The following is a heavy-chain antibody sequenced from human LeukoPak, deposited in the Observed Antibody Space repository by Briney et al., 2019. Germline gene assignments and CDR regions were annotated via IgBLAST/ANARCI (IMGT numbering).Heavy chain of an antibody. V-gene: IGHV1-8*01. J-gene: IGHJ4*01. CDR2: MNPNSGNT. CDR3: ARERVGTIDY. Sequence: ASVKVSCKASGYTFTSYDINWVRQATGQGLEWMGWMNPNSGNTGYAQKFQGRVTITADESTSTAYMELSSLRSEDTAVYYCARERVGTIDYWGQEPWSPSPQ. CDR1: GYTFTSYD. D-gene: IGHD1-14*01.